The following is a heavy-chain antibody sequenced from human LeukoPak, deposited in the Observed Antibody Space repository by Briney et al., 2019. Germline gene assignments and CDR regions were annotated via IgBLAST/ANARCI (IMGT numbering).Heavy chain of an antibody. Sequence: GASVKVSCKSSGYTFTSYDINWVRQATGQGLEWMGWMNPNSGNTGYAQKFQGRVTMTRNTSISTAYMELSSLRSEDTAVYYCARAHYDILTGYYDAFDIWGQGTMVTVSS. CDR2: MNPNSGNT. D-gene: IGHD3-9*01. CDR3: ARAHYDILTGYYDAFDI. CDR1: GYTFTSYD. J-gene: IGHJ3*02. V-gene: IGHV1-8*01.